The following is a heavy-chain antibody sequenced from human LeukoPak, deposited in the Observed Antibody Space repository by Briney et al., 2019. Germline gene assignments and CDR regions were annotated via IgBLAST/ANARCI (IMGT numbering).Heavy chain of an antibody. Sequence: SETLSLTCTVSGYSISSGYYWGWIRQPPGKGLEWIGSIYHSGSTYYNPSLKSRVTISVDTSKNQFSLKLSSVTAADTAVYYCARASYSYDINGWVPFDYWGQGILVTVSS. CDR3: ARASYSYDINGWVPFDY. CDR2: IYHSGST. J-gene: IGHJ4*02. D-gene: IGHD3-22*01. CDR1: GYSISSGYY. V-gene: IGHV4-38-2*02.